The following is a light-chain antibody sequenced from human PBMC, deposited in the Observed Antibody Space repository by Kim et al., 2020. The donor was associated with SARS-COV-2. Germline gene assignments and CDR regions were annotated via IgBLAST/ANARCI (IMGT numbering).Light chain of an antibody. J-gene: IGLJ3*02. CDR2: LHSDGSH. Sequence: ASVKLTCTLGGGQSRSAIAWHQQQPEKGPRYLMKLHSDGSHTKGDGIPDRFSGSSSGTERYLAISSLQSEDEADYYCQTWGTGVWVFGGGTKLTVL. CDR1: GGQSRSA. CDR3: QTWGTGVWV. V-gene: IGLV4-69*01.